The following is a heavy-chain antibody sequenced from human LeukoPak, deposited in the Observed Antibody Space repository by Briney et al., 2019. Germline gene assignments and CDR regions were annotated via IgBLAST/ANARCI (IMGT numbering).Heavy chain of an antibody. J-gene: IGHJ4*02. CDR3: ARDNMRDGGIAAAGTDY. D-gene: IGHD6-13*01. CDR2: IKQDGSEK. V-gene: IGHV3-7*01. CDR1: GFTFSTYW. Sequence: SGGSLRLSCAASGFTFSTYWMSWVRQAPGKGLEWVANIKQDGSEKYYVDSVKGRLTISRDNAKNSLYLQMNRLRAEDTAVYYCARDNMRDGGIAAAGTDYWGQGTLVTVSS.